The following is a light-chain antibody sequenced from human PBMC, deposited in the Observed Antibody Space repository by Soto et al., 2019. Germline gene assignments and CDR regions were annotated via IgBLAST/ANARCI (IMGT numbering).Light chain of an antibody. J-gene: IGKJ4*01. CDR1: QTVAGSY. CDR2: DAS. V-gene: IGKV3-11*01. Sequence: EIVLTQSPGTLSLSPGERATLSCRASQTVAGSYLAWYQQKPGQAPRLLIYDASNRATGIPARFSGSGSGTDFTLTISSLEPEDFAVYYCQQRSNWPPLTFGGGTKVDI. CDR3: QQRSNWPPLT.